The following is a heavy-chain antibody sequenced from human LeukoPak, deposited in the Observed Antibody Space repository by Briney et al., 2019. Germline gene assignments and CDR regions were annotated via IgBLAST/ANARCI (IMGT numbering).Heavy chain of an antibody. CDR3: ARGGLDSRGWFSFGH. Sequence: SETLSLTCTVSGGSISNYYWSWIRQPAGKGLEWIGRINSSGYSNYNPSLKSRVTMSVDTSKNQFSLKLSSVTAADTAVYYCARGGLDSRGWFSFGHWGQGTLVTVSS. CDR2: INSSGYS. D-gene: IGHD6-19*01. V-gene: IGHV4-4*07. J-gene: IGHJ4*02. CDR1: GGSISNYY.